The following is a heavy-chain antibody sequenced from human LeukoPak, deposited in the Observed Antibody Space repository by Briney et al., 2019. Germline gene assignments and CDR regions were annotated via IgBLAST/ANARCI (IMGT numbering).Heavy chain of an antibody. V-gene: IGHV3-43*02. D-gene: IGHD2-15*01. J-gene: IGHJ4*02. CDR2: ISGDGGST. CDR3: AKDHYCSGGSCFSPFDY. CDR1: GFAFSVYA. Sequence: PGGSLRLSCAASGFAFSVYAMSWLRQPPGKALEWVSLISGDGGSTYYADSVKGRFTISRDNSKNSLYLQMNSLRTDDTALYYCAKDHYCSGGSCFSPFDYWGQGTLVTVSS.